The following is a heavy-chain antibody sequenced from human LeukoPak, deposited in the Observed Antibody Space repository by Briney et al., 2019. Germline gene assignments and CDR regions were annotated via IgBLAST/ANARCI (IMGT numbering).Heavy chain of an antibody. Sequence: GRSLRLSCAASGFTFDDYAMHWVRQAPGKGLEWVSGISWNSGSIGYADSVKGRFTISRDNSRNTLYLQMNSLRVEDTAVYYCTRPHVDGGYYYHQYWGQGTLVTVSS. CDR2: ISWNSGSI. CDR3: TRPHVDGGYYYHQY. V-gene: IGHV3-9*01. CDR1: GFTFDDYA. J-gene: IGHJ4*02. D-gene: IGHD3-22*01.